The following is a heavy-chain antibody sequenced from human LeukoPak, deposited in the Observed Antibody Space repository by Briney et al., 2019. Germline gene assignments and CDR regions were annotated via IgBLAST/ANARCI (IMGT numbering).Heavy chain of an antibody. CDR2: IYSGGST. D-gene: IGHD3-22*01. CDR3: AKGLGERLVVVTNDAFDI. CDR1: GFTVSSNY. J-gene: IGHJ3*02. Sequence: PGGSLRLSCAASGFTVSSNYMSWVRQAPGKGLEWVSVIYSGGSTYYADSVKGRFTISRDNSKNTLYLQMNSLRAEDTAVYYCAKGLGERLVVVTNDAFDIWGQGTMVTVSS. V-gene: IGHV3-66*01.